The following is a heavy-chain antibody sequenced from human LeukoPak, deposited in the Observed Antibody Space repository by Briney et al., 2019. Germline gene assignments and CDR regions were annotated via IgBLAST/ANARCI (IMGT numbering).Heavy chain of an antibody. CDR1: GLTFSSYE. J-gene: IGHJ4*02. Sequence: GGSLRLSCAASGLTFSSYEMTWVRQAQGKGLEWISYISSGRYTIYYADSVRGRFTISRDNAKNSLYLQMNSLRAEDTAVYYCARVPDYGGNFDYWGQGTLVTVSS. V-gene: IGHV3-48*03. D-gene: IGHD4-23*01. CDR3: ARVPDYGGNFDY. CDR2: ISSGRYTI.